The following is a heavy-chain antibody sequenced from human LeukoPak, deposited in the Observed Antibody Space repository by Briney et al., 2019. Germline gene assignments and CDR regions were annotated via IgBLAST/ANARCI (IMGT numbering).Heavy chain of an antibody. D-gene: IGHD1-26*01. J-gene: IGHJ3*02. CDR1: GLTFNKYW. CDR2: IKQDGSEK. V-gene: IGHV3-7*01. Sequence: GGSLRLSCEASGLTFNKYWMTWVRQAPGRGLEWVANIKQDGSEKNYVDSVKGRFTISRDNAKNTLYLQMNSLRAEDTAVYYCASSTYSGSHWDAFDIWGQGTMVTVSS. CDR3: ASSTYSGSHWDAFDI.